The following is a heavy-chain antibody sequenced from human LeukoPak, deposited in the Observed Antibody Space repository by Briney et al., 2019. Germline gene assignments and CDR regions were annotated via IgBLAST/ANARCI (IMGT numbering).Heavy chain of an antibody. CDR1: GFTFSSYE. CDR2: ISSSGSTI. V-gene: IGHV3-48*03. CDR3: ARFRSTMTTPFDY. Sequence: LTGGSLRLSCAASGFTFSSYEMNWVSQAPGKGLEWISYISSSGSTIFYADSVKGRFTISRDNAKNSLSLQMNSLRAEDTAVYYCARFRSTMTTPFDYWGQGTLVTVSS. J-gene: IGHJ4*02. D-gene: IGHD4-17*01.